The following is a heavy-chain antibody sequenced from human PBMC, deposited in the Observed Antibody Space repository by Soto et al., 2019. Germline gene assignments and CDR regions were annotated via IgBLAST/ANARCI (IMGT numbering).Heavy chain of an antibody. J-gene: IGHJ4*02. Sequence: PGGSLRLSCAASGFTFSSYAMSWVRQAPGKGLEWVSAISGSGGSTYYADSVKGRFTISRDNPKNTLYLQMNSLRAEDTAVYYCAKANHYYDSNQLDYWGQGTLVTVSS. CDR2: ISGSGGST. CDR3: AKANHYYDSNQLDY. V-gene: IGHV3-23*01. D-gene: IGHD3-22*01. CDR1: GFTFSSYA.